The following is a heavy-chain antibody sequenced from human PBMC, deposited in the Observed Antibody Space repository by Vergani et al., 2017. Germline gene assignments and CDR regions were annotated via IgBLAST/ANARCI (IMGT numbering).Heavy chain of an antibody. CDR1: GFTFSSYS. CDR2: ISSSSSTT. CDR3: ASDFNDAFDV. V-gene: IGHV3-48*04. Sequence: EVQLVESGGGLVQPGGSLRLSCAASGFTFSSYSMNWVRQAPGKGLEWVSYISSSSSTTYYADSVKGRFTISRDNAKNSLYLQMNSLRAEATAVYYFASDFNDAFDVGGQGTMVTVSS. J-gene: IGHJ3*01.